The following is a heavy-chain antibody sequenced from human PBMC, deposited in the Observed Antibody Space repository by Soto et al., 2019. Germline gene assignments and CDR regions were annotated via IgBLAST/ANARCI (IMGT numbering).Heavy chain of an antibody. V-gene: IGHV3-23*01. CDR1: GFTFSSYA. CDR3: AKGEATTPFLRKNYYYGMDV. Sequence: GGSLRLSCAASGFTFSSYAMSWVRQAPGKGLEWVSAISGSGGSTYYADSVKGRFTISRDNSKNTLYLQMNSLRAEDTAVYYCAKGEATTPFLRKNYYYGMDVWGQGTTVTVSS. J-gene: IGHJ6*02. CDR2: ISGSGGST. D-gene: IGHD1-1*01.